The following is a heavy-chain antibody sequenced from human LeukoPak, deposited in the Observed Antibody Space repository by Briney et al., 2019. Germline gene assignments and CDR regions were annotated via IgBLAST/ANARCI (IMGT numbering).Heavy chain of an antibody. CDR3: AKEYSYSSGSKGYDAFDI. V-gene: IGHV3-9*01. CDR2: ISWHSGNI. D-gene: IGHD3-22*01. Sequence: GGSLRLSCAASGFTFDDYGMHWVRQAPGKGLEWVSGISWHSGNIGYADSVKGRFTISRDNANNSLYLQMNSLRAEDTALYYCAKEYSYSSGSKGYDAFDIWGQGTMVTVSS. CDR1: GFTFDDYG. J-gene: IGHJ3*02.